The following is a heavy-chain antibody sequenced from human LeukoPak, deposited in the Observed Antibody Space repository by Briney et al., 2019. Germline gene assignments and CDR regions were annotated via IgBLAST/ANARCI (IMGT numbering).Heavy chain of an antibody. CDR3: ARDRTPAAGLDY. Sequence: GGSLRLSCAASGFTFSSYAMHWVRQAPGKGLEWVAVISYDGSNKYYADSVKGRFTISRDNSKNTLYLQMNSLRAEDTAVYYCARDRTPAAGLDYWGQGILVTVSS. D-gene: IGHD6-13*01. CDR1: GFTFSSYA. V-gene: IGHV3-30*04. J-gene: IGHJ4*02. CDR2: ISYDGSNK.